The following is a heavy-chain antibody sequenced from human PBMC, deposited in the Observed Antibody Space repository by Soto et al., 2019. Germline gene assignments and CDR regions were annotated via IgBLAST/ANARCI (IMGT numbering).Heavy chain of an antibody. CDR1: GYSFTSYW. J-gene: IGHJ6*02. V-gene: IGHV5-51*01. D-gene: IGHD1-26*01. CDR2: FYLGDSVT. CDR3: ASPVGHYYYYGMDV. Sequence: LGESLKISCKGSGYSFTSYWIGWVRQMPGKGLDWMGLFYLGDSVTIYSPSFQGQFPFSADNSISTAYLQWSSLKASDTAMYYCASPVGHYYYYGMDVWGQGTTVTVS.